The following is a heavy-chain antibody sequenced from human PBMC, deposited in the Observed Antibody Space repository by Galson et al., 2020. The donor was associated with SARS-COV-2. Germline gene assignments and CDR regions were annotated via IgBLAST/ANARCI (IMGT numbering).Heavy chain of an antibody. CDR2: IIPIFGTA. D-gene: IGHD4-17*01. CDR1: GGTFSNYA. V-gene: IGHV1-69*13. CDR3: ARDHIGNDYGDYEEAPYYYGMDV. J-gene: IGHJ6*02. Sequence: SVKVSCKASGGTFSNYAISWVRQAPGQGLEWMGGIIPIFGTANYAQKFQGRVTITADESTSTAYMELSSLRSEDTAVYYCARDHIGNDYGDYEEAPYYYGMDVWGQGTTVTVSS.